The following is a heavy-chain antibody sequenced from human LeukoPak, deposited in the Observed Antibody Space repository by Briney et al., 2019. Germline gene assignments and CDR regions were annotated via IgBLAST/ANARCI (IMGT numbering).Heavy chain of an antibody. CDR2: IYYSGST. V-gene: IGHV4-39*01. CDR1: GGSISSSSYY. CDR3: ARSPVVPAAIGYYYYYMDV. D-gene: IGHD2-2*01. J-gene: IGHJ6*03. Sequence: SETLSLTCTVSGGSISSSSYYWGWIRQPPGKGLEWIGSIYYSGSTYYNPSLKSRVTTSVDTSKNQFSLKLSSVAAADTAVYYCARSPVVPAAIGYYYYYMDVWGKGTTVTVSS.